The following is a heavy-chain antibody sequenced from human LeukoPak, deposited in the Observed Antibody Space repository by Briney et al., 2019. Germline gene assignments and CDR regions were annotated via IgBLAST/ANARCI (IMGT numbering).Heavy chain of an antibody. Sequence: ASVKVSCKASGYTFTNYGIIWVRQAPGQGLEWMGWISTYNGNTNYVQKLQGRVTMTTDTSTSTAYMELRSLRSDDTAVYYCARGDIVVVPAANDWFDPWGQGTLVTVSS. D-gene: IGHD2-2*01. V-gene: IGHV1-18*01. J-gene: IGHJ5*02. CDR2: ISTYNGNT. CDR3: ARGDIVVVPAANDWFDP. CDR1: GYTFTNYG.